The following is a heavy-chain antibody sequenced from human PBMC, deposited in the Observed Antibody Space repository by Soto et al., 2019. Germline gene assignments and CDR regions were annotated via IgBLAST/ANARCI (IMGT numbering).Heavy chain of an antibody. CDR2: ISWDGGST. J-gene: IGHJ4*02. Sequence: GALRLCSEDAGLSVDDYSTHWVGQAPGKGLEWVSLISWDGGSTYYADSVKGRFTISRDNSKNSLYLQMNSLRTEDTALYYCEKGAGLGSSGYYPQWGQGTLVTVSS. CDR3: EKGAGLGSSGYYPQ. V-gene: IGHV3-43*01. D-gene: IGHD3-22*01. CDR1: GLSVDDYS.